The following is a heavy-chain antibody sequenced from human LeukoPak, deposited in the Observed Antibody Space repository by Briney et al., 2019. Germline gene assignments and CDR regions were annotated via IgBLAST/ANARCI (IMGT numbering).Heavy chain of an antibody. V-gene: IGHV3-15*01. J-gene: IGHJ4*02. CDR1: GLTVSNVW. Sequence: GGSLRLSCSVSGLTVSNVWMSWVRQAPGRGLEWVGRIKRKSDGWTTDHAAPVKGRFTISRDDSKNTLYLQMSSLKTEDTAVYYCSTDLPGGYWGQGTLVTVSS. CDR3: STDLPGGY. D-gene: IGHD3-10*01. CDR2: IKRKSDGWTT.